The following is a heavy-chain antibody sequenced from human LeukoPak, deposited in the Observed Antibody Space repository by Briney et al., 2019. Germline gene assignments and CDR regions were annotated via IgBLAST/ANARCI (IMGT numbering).Heavy chain of an antibody. J-gene: IGHJ4*02. Sequence: SETLSLTCAVYGGSFSGYYWSWIRQPPGKGLEWIGEINHSGSTNYNPSLKSRVTISVDTSKNQFSLKLSSVTAADTAVYYCARQYMSSIVGATRSPFDYWGQGTLVTVSS. CDR3: ARQYMSSIVGATRSPFDY. V-gene: IGHV4-34*01. D-gene: IGHD1-26*01. CDR1: GGSFSGYY. CDR2: INHSGST.